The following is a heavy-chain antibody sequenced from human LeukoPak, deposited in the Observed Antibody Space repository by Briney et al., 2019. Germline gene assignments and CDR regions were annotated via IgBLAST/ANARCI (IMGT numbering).Heavy chain of an antibody. V-gene: IGHV4-34*01. CDR3: ASGRGGSIRNGMDV. D-gene: IGHD3-10*01. J-gene: IGHJ6*02. CDR1: GDYLISYY. CDR2: INHSGDT. Sequence: PSETLSVTCAVYGDYLISYYWSWVRQPRGRGLEWIGEINHSGDTNYTPSLESRVTISVDTSQNQIYLKLGSVTVADTAVYYCASGRGGSIRNGMDVWGQGTTVTVSS.